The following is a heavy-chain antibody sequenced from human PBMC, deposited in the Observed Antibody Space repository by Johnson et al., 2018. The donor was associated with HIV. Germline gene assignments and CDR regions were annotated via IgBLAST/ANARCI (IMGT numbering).Heavy chain of an antibody. CDR3: ARDRGGPERNYDFWSGYYGGDAFDI. J-gene: IGHJ3*02. CDR2: INWNVGTP. V-gene: IGHV3-20*04. D-gene: IGHD3-3*01. CDR1: GFTFDESD. Sequence: VQLVESGGSVVRRGGSLRPSCAASGFTFDESDMSWGRQAPGKGLEWVSSINWNVGTPGSADSVKGRFTISRDNANTSLYLQMNSLRADDTALYYCARDRGGPERNYDFWSGYYGGDAFDIWGQGTMVTVSS.